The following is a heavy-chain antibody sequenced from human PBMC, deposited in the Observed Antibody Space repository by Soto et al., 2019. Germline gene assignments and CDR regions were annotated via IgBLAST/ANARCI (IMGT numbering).Heavy chain of an antibody. CDR1: GFTFDDYA. D-gene: IGHD6-13*01. J-gene: IGHJ5*02. V-gene: IGHV3-9*01. CDR2: ISWNSGSI. CDR3: AKDIGWYSSFKGFDP. Sequence: PGGSLRLSCAASGFTFDDYAMHWVRQAPGKGLEWVSGISWNSGSIGYADSVKGRFTISRDNAKNSLYLQMNSLRAEDTALCYCAKDIGWYSSFKGFDPWGQGT.